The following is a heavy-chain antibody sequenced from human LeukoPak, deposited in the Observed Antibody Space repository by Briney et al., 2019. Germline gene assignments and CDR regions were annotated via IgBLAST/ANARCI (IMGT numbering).Heavy chain of an antibody. V-gene: IGHV3-30*03. Sequence: GGSLRLSCAASGFTFSSYGMHWVRQAPGKGLEWVAVISYDGSNKYYADSVKGRFTISRDNAMNSLYLQMNSLRDEDTAVYYCARVRGSSWYGDYWGQGTLVTVSS. J-gene: IGHJ4*02. D-gene: IGHD6-13*01. CDR1: GFTFSSYG. CDR2: ISYDGSNK. CDR3: ARVRGSSWYGDY.